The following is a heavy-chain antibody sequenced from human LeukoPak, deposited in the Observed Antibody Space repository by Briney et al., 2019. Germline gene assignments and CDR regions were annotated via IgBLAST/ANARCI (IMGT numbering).Heavy chain of an antibody. CDR2: INHSGST. CDR1: GGSFRGYY. Sequence: SETLSPTCAVYGGSFRGYYWSWLRQPPEKGLEWIGEINHSGSTNYNPSLKSRVTISVDTSKNQFSLKLSSVTAADTAVYYCAARDGLIPAATSYFDYWGQGTLVTVSS. V-gene: IGHV4-34*01. D-gene: IGHD2-2*01. J-gene: IGHJ4*02. CDR3: AARDGLIPAATSYFDY.